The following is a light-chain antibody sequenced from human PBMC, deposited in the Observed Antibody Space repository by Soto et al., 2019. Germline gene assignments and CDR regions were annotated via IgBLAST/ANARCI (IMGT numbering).Light chain of an antibody. J-gene: IGKJ1*01. CDR3: LQDYTYPWT. V-gene: IGKV1-6*01. Sequence: IRMTQSPSSLSASVGDRVTITCRASQGIRSDLGWFQQKPGKAPKLLISATSILQSGVPSRFSGSGSGTDFTLTISGLQHEDFASYYCLQDYTYPWTFGQGTKVDIK. CDR1: QGIRSD. CDR2: ATS.